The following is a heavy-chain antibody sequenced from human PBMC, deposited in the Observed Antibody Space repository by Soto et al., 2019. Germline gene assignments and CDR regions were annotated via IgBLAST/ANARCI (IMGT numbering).Heavy chain of an antibody. CDR1: GFSLTTPTVG. V-gene: IGHV2-5*02. D-gene: IGHD6-6*01. CDR3: AHKLDDANWFDP. J-gene: IGHJ5*02. Sequence: QIALKESGPALVKPTQNLTLTCTFSGFSLTTPTVGVGWIRQSPGKALEWLAFVYWDDDKRYSPSLKTRLTITKDSSENRVVLTMTDMDPADTGTYYCAHKLDDANWFDPWGQGTLVTVSS. CDR2: VYWDDDK.